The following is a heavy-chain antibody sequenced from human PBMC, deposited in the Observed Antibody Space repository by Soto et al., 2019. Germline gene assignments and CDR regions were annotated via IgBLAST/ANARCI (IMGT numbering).Heavy chain of an antibody. J-gene: IGHJ6*02. CDR2: ISSSSSYI. CDR1: GFTFSSYS. V-gene: IGHV3-21*01. Sequence: EVQLVESGGGLVKPGGSLRLSCAASGFTFSSYSMNWVRQAPGKGLEWVSSISSSSSYIYYADSVKGRFTISRDNAKNSLYLQMNSLRAEDTAVHYCARVSTAYYYGMDVWGQGTTVTVSS. CDR3: ARVSTAYYYGMDV.